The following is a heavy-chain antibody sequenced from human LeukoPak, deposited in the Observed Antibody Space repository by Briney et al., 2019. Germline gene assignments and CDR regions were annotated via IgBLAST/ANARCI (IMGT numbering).Heavy chain of an antibody. CDR2: ISYDGSNK. CDR3: ARDKDVYFDY. J-gene: IGHJ4*02. CDR1: GFTFSSYA. Sequence: GGSLRLSCAASGFTFSSYAMHWVRQAPGKGLEWVAVISYDGSNKYYADSVKGRFTISRDNSKNTLYLQMNSLRVEDTAVYYCARDKDVYFDYWGQGTLVTVSS. V-gene: IGHV3-30-3*01.